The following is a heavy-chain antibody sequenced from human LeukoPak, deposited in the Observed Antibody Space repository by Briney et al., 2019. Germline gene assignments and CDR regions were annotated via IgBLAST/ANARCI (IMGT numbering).Heavy chain of an antibody. D-gene: IGHD1-26*01. V-gene: IGHV3-30*02. CDR3: AKDYGGATDY. Sequence: GGSLRLSCAASGFTFSSYGMHWVRQAPGKGLEWVAVIWYDGSNKYYADSVKGRFTISRDNSKNTLHLQMNSLRAEDTAVYYCAKDYGGATDYWGQGTLVTVSS. CDR1: GFTFSSYG. J-gene: IGHJ4*02. CDR2: IWYDGSNK.